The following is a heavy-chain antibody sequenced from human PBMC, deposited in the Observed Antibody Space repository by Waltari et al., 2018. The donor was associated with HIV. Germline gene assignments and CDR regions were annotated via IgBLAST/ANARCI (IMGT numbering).Heavy chain of an antibody. CDR1: GLTFSSYW. V-gene: IGHV3-7*01. Sequence: EVQLVESGGGLVQPGGSLRLSCAASGLTFSSYWMSWVRQAPGRGLEWVANIKQDGSGKYYVYFVKGRFTISRDNAKNSLYLQMNSLRAEDTAVYYCARGRYSGYDYWGQGTLVAVSS. CDR3: ARGRYSGYDY. D-gene: IGHD5-12*01. J-gene: IGHJ4*02. CDR2: IKQDGSGK.